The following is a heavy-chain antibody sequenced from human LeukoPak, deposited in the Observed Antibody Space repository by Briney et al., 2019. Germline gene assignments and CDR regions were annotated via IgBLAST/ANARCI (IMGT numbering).Heavy chain of an antibody. CDR3: ARGDSSSWSAAFDI. Sequence: GGSLSLSCAASGFTFSSYGMHWVRQAPGKGLEWVAVIWYDGSNKYYADSVKGRFTISRDNSKNTLSLQMNSLRAEDTAVYYCARGDSSSWSAAFDIWGQGTMVTVSS. J-gene: IGHJ3*02. V-gene: IGHV3-33*08. D-gene: IGHD6-13*01. CDR2: IWYDGSNK. CDR1: GFTFSSYG.